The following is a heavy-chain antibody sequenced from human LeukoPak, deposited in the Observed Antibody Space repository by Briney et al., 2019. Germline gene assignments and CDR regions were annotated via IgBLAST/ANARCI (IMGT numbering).Heavy chain of an antibody. CDR3: ARDRGGSQSDAFDI. CDR2: INPSAGST. V-gene: IGHV1-46*01. CDR1: GYTFTSYY. Sequence: ASVKVSCKASGYTFTSYYMHWVRQAPGQGLEWMGIINPSAGSTTYAQKFQGRVTMTRDTSTSTVYVELSSLTSEDTAVYYCARDRGGSQSDAFDIWGQGTMVTVSS. J-gene: IGHJ3*02. D-gene: IGHD1-26*01.